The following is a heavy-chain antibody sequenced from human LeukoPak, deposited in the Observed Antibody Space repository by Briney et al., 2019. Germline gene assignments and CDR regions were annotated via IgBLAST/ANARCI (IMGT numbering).Heavy chain of an antibody. CDR3: AKRGVVIRVILVGFHKEAYYFDS. CDR2: IGDRGSRT. V-gene: IGHV3-23*01. Sequence: GGSLRLSCEASGFTFSNYGMSWVRQAPGKGLEWVAGIGDRGSRTNYADSVKGRFTISTDHPKNTLYLQMNSLRAEDTAVYFCAKRGVVIRVILVGFHKEAYYFDSWGQGALVTVSS. CDR1: GFTFSNYG. J-gene: IGHJ4*02. D-gene: IGHD3-22*01.